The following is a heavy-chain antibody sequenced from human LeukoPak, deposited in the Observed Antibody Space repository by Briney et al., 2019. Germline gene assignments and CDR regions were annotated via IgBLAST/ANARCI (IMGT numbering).Heavy chain of an antibody. CDR2: INWNGGST. Sequence: EGSLRLSCAASGFTFDDYGMSWVRQAPGKGLEWVSGINWNGGSTGYADSVKGRFTISRDNAKNSLYLQMNSLRAEDTALYYCARDRVYNYYGSGSYSYFDYWGQGTLVTVSS. J-gene: IGHJ4*02. CDR3: ARDRVYNYYGSGSYSYFDY. D-gene: IGHD3-10*01. V-gene: IGHV3-20*04. CDR1: GFTFDDYG.